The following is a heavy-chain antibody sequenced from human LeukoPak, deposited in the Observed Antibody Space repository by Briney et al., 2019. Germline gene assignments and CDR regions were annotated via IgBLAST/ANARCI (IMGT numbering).Heavy chain of an antibody. CDR2: INHSGST. CDR3: ASQIPGWENYFDY. CDR1: GGXFSGYY. V-gene: IGHV4-34*01. J-gene: IGHJ4*02. D-gene: IGHD6-19*01. Sequence: SETLSLTCAVYGGXFSGYYCSWIRQPPGKGLEWIGEINHSGSTNYNPSLKSRVTISVDTSKNQFSLKLSSVTAADTAVYYCASQIPGWENYFDYWGQGTLVTVSS.